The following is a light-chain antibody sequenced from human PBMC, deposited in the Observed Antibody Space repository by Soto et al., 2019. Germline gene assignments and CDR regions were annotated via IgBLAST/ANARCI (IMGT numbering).Light chain of an antibody. J-gene: IGLJ3*02. CDR3: AAWDDTLSGLV. V-gene: IGLV1-47*01. CDR2: RAD. CDR1: SSNIGSNY. Sequence: QSVLTQPPSASGTPGQTVTISCSGRSSNIGSNYVYWYQQLPGTAPRLLMYRADQRPSGVPVRFSGSKSGTSASLAISGLRSEDEADYYCAAWDDTLSGLVFGGGTKLTVL.